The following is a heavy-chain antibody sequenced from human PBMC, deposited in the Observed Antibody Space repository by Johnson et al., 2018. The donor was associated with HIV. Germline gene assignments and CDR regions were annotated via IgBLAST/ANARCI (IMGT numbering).Heavy chain of an antibody. V-gene: IGHV3-9*01. CDR2: ISWNGGST. D-gene: IGHD3-10*01. J-gene: IGHJ3*02. CDR3: ARLSPDRGAFDI. CDR1: GFTFDDYA. Sequence: VQLVESGGGLVQPGRSLRLSCAASGFTFDDYAMHWVRQAPGKGLEWVSGISWNGGSTGYADSVKGRFTLSRDNAKNSLYLQMNSLRAEDTALYYCARLSPDRGAFDIWGQGTMVTVSS.